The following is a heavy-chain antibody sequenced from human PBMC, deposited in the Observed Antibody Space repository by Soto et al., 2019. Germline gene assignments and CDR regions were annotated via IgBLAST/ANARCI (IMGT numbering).Heavy chain of an antibody. CDR3: ADGGEWSFNFDY. V-gene: IGHV3-21*04. D-gene: IGHD3-16*02. CDR1: GFYFNNYG. J-gene: IGHJ4*02. CDR2: VSKSDYT. Sequence: PGGSLRLSCAVSGFYFNNYGINWVRQAPGKGLEWVSSVSKSDYTYYSDSVKGRFTISRDNAKNSVSLQMNSLRVEDTAIYYCADGGEWSFNFDYRGLGTLVTVPS.